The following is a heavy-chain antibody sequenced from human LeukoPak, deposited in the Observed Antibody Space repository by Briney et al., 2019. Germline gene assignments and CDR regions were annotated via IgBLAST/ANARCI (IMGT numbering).Heavy chain of an antibody. V-gene: IGHV4-34*01. CDR1: GGSFSGYY. Sequence: SETLSLNCAVYGGSFSGYYWSWIRQPPGKGLEWIGEINHSGSTNYNPSLKSRVTISVGTSKNQFSLELNSVTAADTAVYYCARDRSSSVGRNYYNGMDVWGKGTTVTVSS. D-gene: IGHD6-25*01. J-gene: IGHJ6*04. CDR2: INHSGST. CDR3: ARDRSSSVGRNYYNGMDV.